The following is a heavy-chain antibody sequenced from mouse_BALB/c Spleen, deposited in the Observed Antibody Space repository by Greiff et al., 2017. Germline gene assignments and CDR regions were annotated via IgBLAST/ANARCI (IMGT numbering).Heavy chain of an antibody. Sequence: EVMLVESGGGLVKPGGSRKLSCAASGFTFSSFGMHWVRQAPEKGLEWVAYISSGSSTIYYADTVKGRFTISRDNPKNTLFLQMTSLRSEDTAMYYCARWTFYAMDYWGQGTSVTVSS. CDR2: ISSGSSTI. CDR3: ARWTFYAMDY. V-gene: IGHV5-17*02. CDR1: GFTFSSFG. J-gene: IGHJ4*01.